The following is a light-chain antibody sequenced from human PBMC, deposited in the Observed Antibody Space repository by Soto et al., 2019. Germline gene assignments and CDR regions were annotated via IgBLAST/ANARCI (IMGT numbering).Light chain of an antibody. J-gene: IGLJ1*01. CDR2: EVS. CDR3: SSFTSSTTLDV. V-gene: IGLV2-14*01. CDR1: SSDVGRYNF. Sequence: QSVLTQPASVSGSPGQSITISCTGTSSDVGRYNFVSWYQHHPGKAPKLMIYEVSNRPSGVSNRFSGSKSGNTASLTISGLQAEDEADYYCSSFTSSTTLDVFGTGTKVTVL.